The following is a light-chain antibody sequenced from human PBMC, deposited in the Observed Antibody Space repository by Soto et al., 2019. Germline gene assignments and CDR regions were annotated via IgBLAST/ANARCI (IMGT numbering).Light chain of an antibody. CDR1: QSVSSAF. V-gene: IGKV3-11*01. CDR3: QQRSNWPF. J-gene: IGKJ5*01. Sequence: EIVLTQSPGTLSLSPGGSATLSCGASQSVSSAFLAWYQQKPGQAPRLLIYDASYRATGIPARFSGGGSGTDFTLTISGLEPEDFAVYYCQQRSNWPFFGQGTRLEIK. CDR2: DAS.